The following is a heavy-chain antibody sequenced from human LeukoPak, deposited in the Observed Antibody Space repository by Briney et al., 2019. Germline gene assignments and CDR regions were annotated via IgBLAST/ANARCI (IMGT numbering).Heavy chain of an antibody. J-gene: IGHJ1*01. V-gene: IGHV1-69*04. Sequence: SVKVSCKASGGTFSSYAISWVRQAPGQGLEWMGRIIPILGIANYAQKFQGRVTITADKSTSTAYMELSSLRSEDTAVYYCASPTSSGSGYFQHWGQGTLVTVSS. D-gene: IGHD6-19*01. CDR1: GGTFSSYA. CDR3: ASPTSSGSGYFQH. CDR2: IIPILGIA.